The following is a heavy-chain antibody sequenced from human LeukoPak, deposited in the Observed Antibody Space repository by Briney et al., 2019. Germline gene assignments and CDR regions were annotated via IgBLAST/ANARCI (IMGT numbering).Heavy chain of an antibody. Sequence: GASVKVSCKASGYTFTCYGISWVRQAPGQGLEWMGWISAYNGNTNYAQKLQGRVTMTTDTSTSTAYMELRSLRSDDTAVYYCARVRTRVTMIVVVIDYWGQGTLVTVSS. J-gene: IGHJ4*02. CDR3: ARVRTRVTMIVVVIDY. CDR2: ISAYNGNT. V-gene: IGHV1-18*01. CDR1: GYTFTCYG. D-gene: IGHD3-22*01.